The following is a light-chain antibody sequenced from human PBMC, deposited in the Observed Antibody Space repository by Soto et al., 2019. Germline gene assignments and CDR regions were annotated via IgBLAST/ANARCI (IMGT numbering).Light chain of an antibody. J-gene: IGKJ1*01. V-gene: IGKV1-39*01. CDR3: QQSYSSPRT. CDR1: QSISSY. CDR2: AAS. Sequence: IQIAQSPSSLSASLGDRVTIPCRASQSISSYLNWYQQKPGKAPQVLIFAASSLESGVPSRFSGSGSGTEFTLTISSLQPEDFATYYCQQSYSSPRTFGLGTKVDIK.